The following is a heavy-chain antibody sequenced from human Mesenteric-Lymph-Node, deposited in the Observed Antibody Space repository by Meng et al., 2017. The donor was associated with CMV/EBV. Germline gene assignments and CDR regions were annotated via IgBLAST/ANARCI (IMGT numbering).Heavy chain of an antibody. CDR3: ARVLIPNDFPDAFDI. D-gene: IGHD3-3*01. CDR1: GASINNNNYY. J-gene: IGHJ3*02. CDR2: IYYSGST. Sequence: AETLSLTCTVSGASINNNNYYWGWIRQPPGKGLEWIGSIYYSGSTYYNPSLKRRVTISVDTSKNQFSLKLSFVTAADTAVYYCARVLIPNDFPDAFDIWGQGTMVTVSS. V-gene: IGHV4-39*07.